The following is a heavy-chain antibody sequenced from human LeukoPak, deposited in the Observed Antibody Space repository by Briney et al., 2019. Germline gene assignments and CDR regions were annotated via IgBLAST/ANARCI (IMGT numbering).Heavy chain of an antibody. D-gene: IGHD4-17*01. CDR1: GGSISSGGYS. CDR2: IYYSGST. CDR3: ARKTVTPISDYFDY. Sequence: PSETLPLTCAVSGGSISSGGYSWSWIRQPPGKGLEWIGYIYYSGSTYYNPSLKSRVTISVDTSKNQFSLKLSSVTAADTAVYYCARKTVTPISDYFDYWGQGTLVTVSS. V-gene: IGHV4-30-4*07. J-gene: IGHJ4*02.